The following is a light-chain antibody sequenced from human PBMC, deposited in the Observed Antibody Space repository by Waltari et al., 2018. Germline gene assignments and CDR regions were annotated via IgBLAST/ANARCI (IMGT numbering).Light chain of an antibody. Sequence: EIVMTQSPATLSVSRGGSATLACSASLSIDHSLAWYQQKPGQPPRLLIHGASTRDTGIPVRFSGSGSGTDFTLTITGLQSEDFAVYFCQQYNQWPLTFGRGTKVEIK. CDR3: QQYNQWPLT. J-gene: IGKJ4*01. CDR2: GAS. V-gene: IGKV3-15*01. CDR1: LSIDHS.